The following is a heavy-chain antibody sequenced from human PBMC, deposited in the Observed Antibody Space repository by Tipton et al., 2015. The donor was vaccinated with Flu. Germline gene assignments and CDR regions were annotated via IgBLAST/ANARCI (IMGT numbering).Heavy chain of an antibody. CDR3: ATTTYYYGSGSHDY. CDR2: VYHGGTT. Sequence: TLSLTCTVSGYSISSRYYWGWIRQPPGKGLEWIGCVYHGGTTYYNPSLKSRVANSLDTFQNQFSLKLTSVTAADTAVYYCATTTYYYGSGSHDYWGQGTLVTVSS. CDR1: GYSISSRYY. J-gene: IGHJ4*02. V-gene: IGHV4-38-2*02. D-gene: IGHD3-10*01.